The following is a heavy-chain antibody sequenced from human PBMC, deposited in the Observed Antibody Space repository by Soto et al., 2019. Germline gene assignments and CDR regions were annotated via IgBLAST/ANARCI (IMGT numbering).Heavy chain of an antibody. CDR2: IYYSVST. V-gene: IGHV4-59*08. J-gene: IGHJ4*02. CDR3: ARLSSSGPDY. D-gene: IGHD6-19*01. CDR1: GGSISGHY. Sequence: SETLSLTCTVSGGSISGHYWSWIRQPPGKGLEWIGYIYYSVSTNYNPSLKSRVTISVDTSKNQFSLKLSPVTAADTAVYYCARLSSSGPDYWGQGTLVTVSS.